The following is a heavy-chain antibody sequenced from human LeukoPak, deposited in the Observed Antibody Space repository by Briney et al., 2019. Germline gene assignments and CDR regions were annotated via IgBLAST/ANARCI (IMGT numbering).Heavy chain of an antibody. J-gene: IGHJ6*04. D-gene: IGHD1-26*01. CDR1: GFTFSSYS. CDR2: ISSTSAYI. Sequence: GGSLRLSCAASGFTFSSYSMNWVRQAPGKGLEWVSSISSTSAYIYYADSVKGRFTISRDNAKNSLYLQMNSLRAEDTAVYYCACLVGATQDVWGKGTTVIVSS. CDR3: ACLVGATQDV. V-gene: IGHV3-21*01.